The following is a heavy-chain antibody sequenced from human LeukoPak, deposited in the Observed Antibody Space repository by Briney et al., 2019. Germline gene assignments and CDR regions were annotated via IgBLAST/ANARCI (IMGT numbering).Heavy chain of an antibody. D-gene: IGHD3-22*01. CDR3: APLIGTYFDY. CDR2: INTDNGNT. Sequence: ASVKVSCKTSGYTFTNDPMHWMRQAPGQRLEWMGWINTDNGNTKYSQKFQGRVAFTRDTSASTAYMELNSLTSEDTSVYYCAPLIGTYFDYWGQGTLVTVSS. CDR1: GYTFTNDP. V-gene: IGHV1-3*04. J-gene: IGHJ4*02.